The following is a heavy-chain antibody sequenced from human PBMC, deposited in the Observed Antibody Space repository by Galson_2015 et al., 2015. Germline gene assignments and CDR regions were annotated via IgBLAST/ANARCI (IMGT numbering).Heavy chain of an antibody. CDR3: AKGGGEFQLLRTTFDS. V-gene: IGHV3-11*01. Sequence: SLRLSCATSGFTFSAYYMSWIRQTPGKGLEWVAYISSTGNIYYADSVRGRFTISRDDAENSLYLQMDSLRADDTAIYYCAKGGGEFQLLRTTFDSWGQGTLVTVSS. D-gene: IGHD1-26*01. CDR1: GFTFSAYY. CDR2: ISSTGNI. J-gene: IGHJ4*02.